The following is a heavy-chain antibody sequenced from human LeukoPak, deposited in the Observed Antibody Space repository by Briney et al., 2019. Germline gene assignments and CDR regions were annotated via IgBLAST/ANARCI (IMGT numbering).Heavy chain of an antibody. CDR1: GFTFSSYS. V-gene: IGHV3-21*01. CDR2: ISSSSSYI. J-gene: IGHJ4*02. Sequence: GGSLRLSCAASGFTFSSYSMNWVRQAPGKGLEWVSSISSSSSYIYYADSVKGRFTISRDNAKNSLYLQMNSLRAGDTAVYYCARTYSGSYSWSDYWGQGTLVTVSS. CDR3: ARTYSGSYSWSDY. D-gene: IGHD1-26*01.